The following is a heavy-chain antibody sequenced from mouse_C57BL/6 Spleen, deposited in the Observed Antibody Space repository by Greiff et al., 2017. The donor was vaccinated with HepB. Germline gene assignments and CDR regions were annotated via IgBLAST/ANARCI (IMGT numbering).Heavy chain of an antibody. J-gene: IGHJ4*01. CDR3: ARVTTVVATPDYYAMDY. V-gene: IGHV8-8*01. CDR1: GFSLSTFGMG. D-gene: IGHD1-1*01. Sequence: QVQLKESGPGILQPSQTLSLTCSFSGFSLSTFGMGVGWIRQPSGKGLEWLAHIWWDDDKYYNPALKSRLTISKDTSKNQVFLKIANVDTADTATDYCARVTTVVATPDYYAMDYWGQGTSVTVSS. CDR2: IWWDDDK.